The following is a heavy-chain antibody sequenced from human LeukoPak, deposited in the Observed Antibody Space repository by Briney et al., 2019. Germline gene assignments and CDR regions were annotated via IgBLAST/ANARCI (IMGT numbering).Heavy chain of an antibody. D-gene: IGHD1-26*01. CDR3: ARAEQWELAFDI. V-gene: IGHV1-69*13. J-gene: IGHJ3*02. CDR2: IIPIFGTV. Sequence: SVKVSCKASGGTFSSYAISWVRQAPGQGLEWMGGIIPIFGTVNYAQKFQGRVTITADESTSTAYMELSSLRSEDTAVYYCARAEQWELAFDIWGQGTMVTVSS. CDR1: GGTFSSYA.